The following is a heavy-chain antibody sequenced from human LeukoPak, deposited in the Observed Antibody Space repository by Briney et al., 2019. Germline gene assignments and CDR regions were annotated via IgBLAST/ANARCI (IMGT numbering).Heavy chain of an antibody. CDR3: ARQVLEWFNYYYYGMDV. Sequence: SETLSLTCTVSGGSISSSSYYWGWIRQPPGKGLEWIGSIYYSGSTYYNPSLKSRVTISVDTSKNQFSLKLSSVTAADTAVYYCARQVLEWFNYYYYGMDVWGQGTTVTVSS. J-gene: IGHJ6*02. CDR2: IYYSGST. D-gene: IGHD3-3*01. CDR1: GGSISSSSYY. V-gene: IGHV4-39*01.